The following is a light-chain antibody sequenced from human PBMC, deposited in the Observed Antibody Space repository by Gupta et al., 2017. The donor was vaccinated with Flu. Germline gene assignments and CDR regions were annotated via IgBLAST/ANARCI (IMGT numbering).Light chain of an antibody. J-gene: IGKJ1*01. CDR1: QSVLYSSKNKNY. CDR3: QQYYSNPGT. CDR2: WAS. Sequence: DIVMTQSPDSLAVSLGERATINCKSSQSVLYSSKNKNYLAWYQQKPGQPPKLLIYWASTRESGVPDRFSGRGSGTDFTLTISSLQAEDVAVYYCQQYYSNPGTFGRGTKVEIK. V-gene: IGKV4-1*01.